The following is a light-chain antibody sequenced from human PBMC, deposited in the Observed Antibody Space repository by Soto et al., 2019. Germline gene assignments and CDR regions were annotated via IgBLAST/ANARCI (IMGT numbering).Light chain of an antibody. CDR3: SSYTSSLIWV. V-gene: IGLV2-14*01. Sequence: QSALTQPASVSGSPGQSINISCTGTSSDVGGYNYVSWFQQHPGKAPKLMIYEVSNRPSGVSNRFSGSKSGNTASLTISGLQAEDEADYYCSSYTSSLIWVFGGGTKLTVL. CDR1: SSDVGGYNY. CDR2: EVS. J-gene: IGLJ3*02.